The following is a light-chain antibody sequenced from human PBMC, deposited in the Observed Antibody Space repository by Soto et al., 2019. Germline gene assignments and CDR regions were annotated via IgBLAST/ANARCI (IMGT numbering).Light chain of an antibody. J-gene: IGKJ5*01. CDR3: QQYYSYPL. CDR2: AAS. Sequence: MQISQSPSSLSASILDRVTITFRASQGISSYLAWYQQKPGKAPKLLIYAASTLQSGVPSRFSGSGSGTDFTLTISCLQSEDFATYYCQQYYSYPLFGQGTRLEIK. V-gene: IGKV1-8*01. CDR1: QGISSY.